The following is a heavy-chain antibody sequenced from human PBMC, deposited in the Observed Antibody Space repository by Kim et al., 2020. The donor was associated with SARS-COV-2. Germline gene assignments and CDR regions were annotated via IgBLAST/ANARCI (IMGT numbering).Heavy chain of an antibody. V-gene: IGHV3-33*05. Sequence: GGSLRLSCAASGFTFSSYGMHWVRQAPGKGLEWVAVISYDGSNKYYADSVKGRFTISRDNSKNTLYLQMNSLRAEDTAVYYCARARLPSMVRGVTPYLYYYYYYGMDVWGQGTTVTVSS. J-gene: IGHJ6*02. CDR1: GFTFSSYG. CDR3: ARARLPSMVRGVTPYLYYYYYYGMDV. CDR2: ISYDGSNK. D-gene: IGHD3-10*01.